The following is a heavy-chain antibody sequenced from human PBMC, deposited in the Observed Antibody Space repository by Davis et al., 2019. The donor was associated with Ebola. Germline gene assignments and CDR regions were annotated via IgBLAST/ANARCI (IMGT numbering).Heavy chain of an antibody. V-gene: IGHV1-46*01. CDR2: INPSGGST. J-gene: IGHJ6*02. D-gene: IGHD3-10*01. CDR3: ARGSVTMVRGVSPYYYGMDV. CDR1: GYTFTSYY. Sequence: ASVKVSCKASGYTFTSYYMHWVRQAPGQGLEWMGIINPSGGSTSYAQKFQGRVTMTRDTSTSTVYMELSSLRSEDTAVYYCARGSVTMVRGVSPYYYGMDVWGQGTTVTVSS.